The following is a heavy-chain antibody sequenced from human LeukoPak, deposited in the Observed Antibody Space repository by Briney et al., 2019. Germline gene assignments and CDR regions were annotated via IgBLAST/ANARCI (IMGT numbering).Heavy chain of an antibody. Sequence: SVKVSCKASGGTFSSYAISWVRQAPGQGLEWMGWISAYNGNTNYAQKLQGRVTMTTDTSTSTAYMELRSLRSDDTAVYYCARDSLDDYESYWGQGTLVTVSS. J-gene: IGHJ4*02. D-gene: IGHD4-17*01. CDR3: ARDSLDDYESY. CDR2: ISAYNGNT. V-gene: IGHV1-18*01. CDR1: GGTFSSYA.